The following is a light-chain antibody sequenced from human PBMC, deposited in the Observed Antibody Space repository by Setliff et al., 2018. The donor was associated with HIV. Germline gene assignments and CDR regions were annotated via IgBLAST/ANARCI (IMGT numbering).Light chain of an antibody. CDR1: SSDVGGCNS. CDR3: HSKRSSSTPYV. Sequence: QSALTQPASVSGYPGRSITISCTGNSSDVGGCNSVSWFQQHPGKAPKLLIYDVSDRPSGVSNRFSGSKSGNTASLTISGLQSEDEADYYCHSKRSSSTPYVFGPGTKVTVL. CDR2: DVS. J-gene: IGLJ1*01. V-gene: IGLV2-14*03.